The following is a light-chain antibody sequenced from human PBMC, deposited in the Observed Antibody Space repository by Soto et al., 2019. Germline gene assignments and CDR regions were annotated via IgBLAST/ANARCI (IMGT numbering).Light chain of an antibody. Sequence: DIQMTQSPSSLSASLGDRVTITCRASQNIRIYLNWYQQKPGKAPKLLIYDVSSLESGVPSRFSGSGSETEFTLTISSLFPDDFATYYCQQYNRYWTFGQGTKVDIK. J-gene: IGKJ1*01. V-gene: IGKV1-5*01. CDR2: DVS. CDR3: QQYNRYWT. CDR1: QNIRIY.